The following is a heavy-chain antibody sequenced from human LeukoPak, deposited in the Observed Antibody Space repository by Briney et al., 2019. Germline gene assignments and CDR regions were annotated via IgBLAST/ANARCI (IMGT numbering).Heavy chain of an antibody. D-gene: IGHD2-15*01. CDR3: AKDGPDIVVVVAATYVSYYFDY. CDR1: GFTISSYS. Sequence: GGSLRLSCAASGFTISSYSMSWVRQAPGEELEGVSAISGSGGSTYYADSVKGRFTISRDNSKNPLYLQMNSLRAEDTAVYYCAKDGPDIVVVVAATYVSYYFDYWGQGTLVTVSS. V-gene: IGHV3-23*01. J-gene: IGHJ4*02. CDR2: ISGSGGST.